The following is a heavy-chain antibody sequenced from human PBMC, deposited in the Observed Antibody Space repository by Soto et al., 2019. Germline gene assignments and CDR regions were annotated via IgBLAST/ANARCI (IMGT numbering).Heavy chain of an antibody. J-gene: IGHJ6*02. CDR2: ISNNGYST. CDR3: ARDCSGGSCYPGMDV. Sequence: GGSLRLSCSVSGLSLFTQTIHWVRQAPGKGLEYVSAISNNGYSTFYADSVRGRFTISTDISKNTVYLQMTTLRTEDTAVYFCARDCSGGSCYPGMDVWGQGTTVTVSS. CDR1: GLSLFTQT. D-gene: IGHD2-15*01. V-gene: IGHV3-64D*06.